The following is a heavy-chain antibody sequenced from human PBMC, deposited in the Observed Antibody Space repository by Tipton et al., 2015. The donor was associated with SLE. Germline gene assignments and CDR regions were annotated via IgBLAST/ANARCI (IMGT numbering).Heavy chain of an antibody. D-gene: IGHD5-24*01. CDR1: GGSISSYY. J-gene: IGHJ4*01. V-gene: IGHV4-59*12. Sequence: TLSLTCTVSGGSISSYYWTWIRQPPGKGLEWIGDVHKSGTTNYNPSLKSRVTISLDMSKNQFSLKLNSVTAADTAVYYCVRDGYNYFDLWGHGILVTVSS. CDR3: VRDGYNYFDL. CDR2: VHKSGTT.